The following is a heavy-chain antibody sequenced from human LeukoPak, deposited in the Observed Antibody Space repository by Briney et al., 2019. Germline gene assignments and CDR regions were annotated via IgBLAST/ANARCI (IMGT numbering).Heavy chain of an antibody. D-gene: IGHD3-9*01. CDR2: ISGSSSST. CDR3: ARIGNDILTGYYPAWFDP. J-gene: IGHJ5*02. Sequence: PGGSLRLSCAASGFTFSGYYMSWIRQAPGKGLEWISYISGSSSSTNYADSVKGRFTISRDSAKTSLYLQMTSLRAEDTAVYYCARIGNDILTGYYPAWFDPWGQGTLVTVSS. CDR1: GFTFSGYY. V-gene: IGHV3-11*03.